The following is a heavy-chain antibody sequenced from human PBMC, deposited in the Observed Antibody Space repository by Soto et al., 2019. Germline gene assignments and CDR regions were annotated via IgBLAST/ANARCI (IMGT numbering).Heavy chain of an antibody. D-gene: IGHD3-3*01. J-gene: IGHJ6*02. V-gene: IGHV1-69*01. CDR3: ARGAIFGVVINYYYYYGMDV. CDR2: IIPIYDTT. CDR1: GGTFRSHA. Sequence: QVQLVQSGAEVKKPGSSVKVSCKASGGTFRSHAFSWVRQAPRQGLEWMGGIIPIYDTTNYAQKFQARVTITADDSSSTASMELSSLRSEDTGVYYCARGAIFGVVINYYYYYGMDVWGQGTTVTVSS.